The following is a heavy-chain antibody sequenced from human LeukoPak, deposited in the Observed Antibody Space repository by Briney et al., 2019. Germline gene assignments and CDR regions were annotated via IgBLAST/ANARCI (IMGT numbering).Heavy chain of an antibody. J-gene: IGHJ4*02. D-gene: IGHD6-13*01. CDR1: GGSISSGGYY. CDR3: ARDRGYSSSWYIDY. V-gene: IGHV4-31*03. Sequence: SQTLSLTCTDSGGSISSGGYYWSWIRQHPGKGLEWIGYIYYSGSTYYNPSLKSRVTISVDTSKNQFSLKLSSVTAADTAVYYCARDRGYSSSWYIDYWGQGTLVTVSS. CDR2: IYYSGST.